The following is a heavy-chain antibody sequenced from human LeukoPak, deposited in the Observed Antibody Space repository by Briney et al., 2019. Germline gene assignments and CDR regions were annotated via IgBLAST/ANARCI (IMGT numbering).Heavy chain of an antibody. J-gene: IGHJ4*02. V-gene: IGHV4-39*01. CDR2: FYYSGNT. Sequence: SETLSLTCTVSGGSISSSTYYWGWIRQPPGMGLEWIGTFYYSGNTYYNSSLKSRLTISVDTSKNQFSLKLSSVTVADTAVYYCARQPGYSYAIDYWGQGTLVTVSS. CDR1: GGSISSSTYY. D-gene: IGHD5-18*01. CDR3: ARQPGYSYAIDY.